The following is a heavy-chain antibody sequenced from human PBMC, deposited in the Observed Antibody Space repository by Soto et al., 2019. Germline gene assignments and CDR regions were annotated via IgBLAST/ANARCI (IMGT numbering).Heavy chain of an antibody. CDR2: MNPNSGNT. J-gene: IGHJ4*02. D-gene: IGHD3-22*01. Sequence: GASVKVSCKASGYTFTSYDINWVRQATGQGIEWMGWMNPNSGNTGYAQKFQGRVTMTRNTSISTAYMELSSLRSEDTAVYYCARGSAGYNYYDSSGYYEDYWGQGTLVTVSS. CDR1: GYTFTSYD. V-gene: IGHV1-8*01. CDR3: ARGSAGYNYYDSSGYYEDY.